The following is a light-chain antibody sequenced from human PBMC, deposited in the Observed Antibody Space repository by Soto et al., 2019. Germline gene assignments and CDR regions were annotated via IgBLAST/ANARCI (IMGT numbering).Light chain of an antibody. V-gene: IGKV3-20*01. CDR3: QQYGTLPRA. J-gene: IGKJ1*01. CDR1: QTVTSGY. Sequence: VLYMNTGNQRLSPGERATLSCRASQTVTSGYLAWYQQKPGQAPRLLIYDASSRAAGIPDRFSGSGSGTDFTLAFGIGVPEDLALYYLQQYGTLPRAFGRGTKVDIK. CDR2: DAS.